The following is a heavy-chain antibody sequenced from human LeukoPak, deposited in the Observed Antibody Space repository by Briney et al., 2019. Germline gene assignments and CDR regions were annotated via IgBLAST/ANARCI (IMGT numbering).Heavy chain of an antibody. D-gene: IGHD5-18*01. CDR1: GGSISSSNW. CDR2: IYHSGSS. V-gene: IGHV4-4*02. CDR3: ARADSYGYSTFDY. J-gene: IGHJ4*02. Sequence: SETLSLTCAVSGGSISSSNWWSWVRQPPGKGLEWIGEIYHSGSSNYNPSLKSRVTISVDKSKNQFSLKLSSVTAADTAVYYCARADSYGYSTFDYWGQGTLVTVSS.